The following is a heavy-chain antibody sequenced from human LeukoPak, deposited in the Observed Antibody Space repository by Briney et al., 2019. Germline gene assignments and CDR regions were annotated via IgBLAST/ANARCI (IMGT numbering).Heavy chain of an antibody. Sequence: PSETLSLTCTVSGGSISSGDYYWSWIRQPPGKGLEWIGYIYYSGSTYYNPSLKSRVTISVDTSKNQFSLKLSSVTAADTAVYYCARDNTMVRGVIDYWGQGTLVTASS. J-gene: IGHJ4*02. CDR2: IYYSGST. CDR1: GGSISSGDYY. CDR3: ARDNTMVRGVIDY. D-gene: IGHD3-10*01. V-gene: IGHV4-30-4*08.